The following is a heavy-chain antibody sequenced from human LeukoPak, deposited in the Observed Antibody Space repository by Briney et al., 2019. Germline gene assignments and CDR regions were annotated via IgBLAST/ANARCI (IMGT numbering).Heavy chain of an antibody. J-gene: IGHJ4*02. CDR2: ISGSGGST. V-gene: IGHV3-23*01. CDR3: AIAIVVVPAAKGY. CDR1: GFTVSSNY. D-gene: IGHD2-2*01. Sequence: PGRSLRLSCAASGFTVSSNYTSWVRQAPGKGLEWVSVISGSGGSTYYADSVKGRFTISRDNSKNTLYLQMNSLRAEDTAVYYCAIAIVVVPAAKGYWGQGTLVTVSS.